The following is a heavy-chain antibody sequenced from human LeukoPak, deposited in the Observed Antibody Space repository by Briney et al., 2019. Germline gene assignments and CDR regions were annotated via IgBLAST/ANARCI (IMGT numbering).Heavy chain of an antibody. V-gene: IGHV4-39*01. D-gene: IGHD6-19*01. CDR3: TLDRAVAGGSYFDY. CDR2: IYYSGST. J-gene: IGHJ4*02. CDR1: GGSISSSSYY. Sequence: KPSETLSLTCTVSGGSISSSSYYWGWIRQPPGKGLEWIGSIYYSGSTDYNPSLKSRVTISVDTSKNQFSLKLSSVTATVTAVYYCTLDRAVAGGSYFDYWGQGTLVTVTS.